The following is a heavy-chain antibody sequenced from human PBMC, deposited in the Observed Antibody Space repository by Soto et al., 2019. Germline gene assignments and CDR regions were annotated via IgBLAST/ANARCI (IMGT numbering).Heavy chain of an antibody. V-gene: IGHV4-38-2*02. CDR3: AREDDGMDV. Sequence: SETLSLTCAVSGSSMSGFYWGWVRQPPGKGLEWIGSIFHSGNSYYNPSLKSRVILSVDTSKNQFSLNLTAAIAADAAVYYCAREDDGMDVWGQGTPVTVSS. CDR2: IFHSGNS. CDR1: GSSMSGFY. J-gene: IGHJ6*02.